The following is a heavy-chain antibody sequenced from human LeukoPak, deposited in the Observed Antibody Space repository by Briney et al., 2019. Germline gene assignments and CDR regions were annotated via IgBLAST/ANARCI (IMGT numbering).Heavy chain of an antibody. J-gene: IGHJ4*02. CDR3: ARSGFGTTNIYSYFAY. D-gene: IGHD1-7*01. Sequence: SETLSLTCTVSGYSISSGYHWGWIRQPPGKGLEWIGSIYHSGSTYYNPSLKSRVTISVDTSKNHFSLTLTSVAAADTAIYYCARSGFGTTNIYSYFAYWGQGTLVTVSS. CDR2: IYHSGST. CDR1: GYSISSGYH. V-gene: IGHV4-38-2*02.